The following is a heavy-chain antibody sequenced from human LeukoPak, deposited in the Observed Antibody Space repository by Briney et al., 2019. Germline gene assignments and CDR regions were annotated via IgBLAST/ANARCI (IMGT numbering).Heavy chain of an antibody. D-gene: IGHD6-6*01. V-gene: IGHV5-51*01. J-gene: IGHJ6*03. CDR1: GYSFTSYW. CDR2: IYPGDSDT. CDR3: ARRRSSSSSERYYYYYYMDV. Sequence: GESLKISCKGSGYSFTSYWIGWVRQMPGKGLEWMGIIYPGDSDTRYSPSFQGQVTISADKSISTAYLQWSSLKASDTAMYYCARRRSSSSSERYYYYYYMDVWGQGTTVTVSS.